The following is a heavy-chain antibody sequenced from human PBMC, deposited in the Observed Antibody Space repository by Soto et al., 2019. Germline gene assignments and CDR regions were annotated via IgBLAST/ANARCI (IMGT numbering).Heavy chain of an antibody. V-gene: IGHV3-23*01. CDR1: GFSFNNYG. CDR2: INVSGDRK. Sequence: PGGSLRLSCAASGFSFNNYGMSWVRQAPGKGLELVSFINVSGDRKYYADSVKGRFTISRDNSKNTLYLQVNSLRAEDTAVYYCAKSAVLPSAPGWFDSWGQGTLVTVSS. J-gene: IGHJ5*01. CDR3: AKSAVLPSAPGWFDS. D-gene: IGHD2-8*01.